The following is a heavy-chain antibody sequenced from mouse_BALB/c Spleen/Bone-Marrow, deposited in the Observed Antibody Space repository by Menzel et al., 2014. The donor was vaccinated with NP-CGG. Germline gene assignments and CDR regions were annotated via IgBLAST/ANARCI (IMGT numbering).Heavy chain of an antibody. V-gene: IGHV1-9*01. CDR2: ILPGSGST. Sequence: QVQLQQSGAELMKPGASVKISCKATGYTFSSYWIEWVKQRPGHGLEWIGEILPGSGSTNYNDKFKGKATFTADTSSNTAHMQLSSLTSEDSAVYYCARPGLLSFPYWGQGTLVTVSA. CDR3: ARPGLLSFPY. CDR1: GYTFSSYW. J-gene: IGHJ3*01. D-gene: IGHD2-13*01.